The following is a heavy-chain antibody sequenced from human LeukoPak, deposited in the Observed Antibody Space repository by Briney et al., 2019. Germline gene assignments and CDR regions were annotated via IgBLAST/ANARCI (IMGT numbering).Heavy chain of an antibody. Sequence: PGGSLRLSCAASGFTSIDYAMNWVRQAPGKGLEWVSSISSTGGRTYYAGSVKGRFTISRDNSLSTLYLQMNNLRAEDTALYYCTRAGEAYCGGDCGYDAFHIWGQGTMVTVSS. J-gene: IGHJ3*02. CDR2: ISSTGGRT. D-gene: IGHD2-21*02. CDR1: GFTSIDYA. V-gene: IGHV3-23*01. CDR3: TRAGEAYCGGDCGYDAFHI.